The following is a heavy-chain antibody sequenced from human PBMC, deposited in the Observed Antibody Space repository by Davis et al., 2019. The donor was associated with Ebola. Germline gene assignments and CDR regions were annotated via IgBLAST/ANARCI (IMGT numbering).Heavy chain of an antibody. CDR2: MNPNSGDT. D-gene: IGHD3-22*01. CDR3: ARGGPHYHDSSGYPFDY. CDR1: GYTFTSYD. V-gene: IGHV1-8*01. Sequence: ASVKVSCKASGYTFTSYDINWVRQATGQGLEWMGWMNPNSGDTGYAQKFQGRVTMTRNTSMSTAYMELSSLRSEDTAVYYCARGGPHYHDSSGYPFDYWGQGTLVTVSS. J-gene: IGHJ4*02.